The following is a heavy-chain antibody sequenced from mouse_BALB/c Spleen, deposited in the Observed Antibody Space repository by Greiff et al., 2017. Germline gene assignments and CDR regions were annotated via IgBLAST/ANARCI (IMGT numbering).Heavy chain of an antibody. CDR3: ARSGGYDYDYWYFDV. J-gene: IGHJ1*01. D-gene: IGHD2-4*01. CDR2: INPSTGYT. Sequence: QVQLQQSGAELVRPGTSVKMSCKASGYTFTSYWMHWVKQRPGQGLEWIGYINPSTGYTEYNQKFKDKATLTADKSSSTAYMQLSSLTSEDSAVYYCARSGGYDYDYWYFDVWGAGTTVTVSS. V-gene: IGHV1-4*01. CDR1: GYTFTSYW.